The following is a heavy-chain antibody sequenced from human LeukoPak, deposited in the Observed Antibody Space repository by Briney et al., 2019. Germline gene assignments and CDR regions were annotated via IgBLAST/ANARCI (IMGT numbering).Heavy chain of an antibody. CDR1: GYSFADYY. J-gene: IGHJ5*02. D-gene: IGHD2-15*01. Sequence: ASVKASCKASGYSFADYYMHWVRQAPGQGLEWMGWINPNSGGTNYAQKFQGRVTMTRDTSISTAYMELSRLRSDDTAVYYCARVPGVGCSGGSCYSNWFDPWGQGTLVTVSS. CDR3: ARVPGVGCSGGSCYSNWFDP. V-gene: IGHV1-2*02. CDR2: INPNSGGT.